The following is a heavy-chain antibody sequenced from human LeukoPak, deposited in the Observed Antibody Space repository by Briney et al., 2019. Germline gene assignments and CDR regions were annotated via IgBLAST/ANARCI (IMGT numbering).Heavy chain of an antibody. Sequence: GESLKISCKGSGYSFTNYWIGWVRQMPGKGLEWMGVIYHGDSDTRYSLSFQGQVTISADKSISTAYLQWSSLKASDTAMYCCARQLGSSSGGGRFDPWGQGPLVSVSS. CDR3: ARQLGSSSGGGRFDP. V-gene: IGHV5-51*01. CDR2: IYHGDSDT. J-gene: IGHJ5*02. CDR1: GYSFTNYW. D-gene: IGHD6-6*01.